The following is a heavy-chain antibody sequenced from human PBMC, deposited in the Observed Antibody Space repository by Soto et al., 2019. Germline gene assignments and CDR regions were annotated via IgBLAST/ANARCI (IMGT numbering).Heavy chain of an antibody. CDR3: VRRHVSATGIDWFDP. Sequence: ASVKVSCKASGYTFTSYGIHWVRQAPGQRLERMGWINAANGDTKYSPKFQGRVTITRDTSASTAYMELSSLRSEDTAVYYCVRRHVSATGIDWFDPWGQGTLVTVSS. V-gene: IGHV1-3*01. D-gene: IGHD6-13*01. CDR1: GYTFTSYG. CDR2: INAANGDT. J-gene: IGHJ5*02.